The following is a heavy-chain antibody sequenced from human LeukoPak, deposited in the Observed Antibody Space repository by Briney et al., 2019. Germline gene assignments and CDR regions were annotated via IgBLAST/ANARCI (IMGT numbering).Heavy chain of an antibody. Sequence: GGSLRLSCAASGFTFSSYGMHWVRQAPGKGLEWGAVISDDGRNKYYADSVKGRFTISRDNSKNTLDLQMNKLRVEDTAVYFCAKPFAKQWLASMFDYWGQGTLVTVSS. D-gene: IGHD6-19*01. J-gene: IGHJ4*02. CDR1: GFTFSSYG. CDR3: AKPFAKQWLASMFDY. CDR2: ISDDGRNK. V-gene: IGHV3-30*19.